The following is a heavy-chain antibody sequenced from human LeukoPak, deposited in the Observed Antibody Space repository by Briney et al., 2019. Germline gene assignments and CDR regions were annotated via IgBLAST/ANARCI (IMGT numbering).Heavy chain of an antibody. J-gene: IGHJ4*02. CDR3: ARGGYIVVVTAPDY. CDR1: GFTFSSYW. D-gene: IGHD2-21*02. Sequence: PGGSLRLSCAASGFTFSSYWMSWVRQAPGKGLEWVANIKQDGSEKYYVDSVKGRLTISRDNAKNSLYLQMNSLRAEDTAVYYCARGGYIVVVTAPDYWGQGTLVTVSS. CDR2: IKQDGSEK. V-gene: IGHV3-7*01.